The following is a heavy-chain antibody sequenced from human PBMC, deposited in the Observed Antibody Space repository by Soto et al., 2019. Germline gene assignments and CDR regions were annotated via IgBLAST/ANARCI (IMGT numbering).Heavy chain of an antibody. V-gene: IGHV4-59*01. CDR1: GGSISSYY. J-gene: IGHJ6*02. D-gene: IGHD4-17*01. CDR2: IYYSGST. CDR3: ARDGNGGGGYYYGMDV. Sequence: SETLSLTCTVSGGSISSYYWSWIRQPPGKGLEWIGYIYYSGSTNYNPSLKSRVTISVDTSKNQFSLKLSSVTAVDTAVYYCARDGNGGGGYYYGMDVWGQGTTVTVSS.